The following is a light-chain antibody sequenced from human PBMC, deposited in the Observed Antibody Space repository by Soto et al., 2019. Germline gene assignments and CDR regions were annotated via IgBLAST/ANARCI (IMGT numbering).Light chain of an antibody. Sequence: QSALTQPASVSGSPGQSINISCTGTSSDIGAHTYVSWFQQHPGKVPKVIIYNVSTRPSGISDRFSGSKSGNTASLTISGLQAEDEADYYCSSYAGGFVVFGGGTKLTVL. V-gene: IGLV2-14*01. CDR2: NVS. CDR3: SSYAGGFVV. CDR1: SSDIGAHTY. J-gene: IGLJ2*01.